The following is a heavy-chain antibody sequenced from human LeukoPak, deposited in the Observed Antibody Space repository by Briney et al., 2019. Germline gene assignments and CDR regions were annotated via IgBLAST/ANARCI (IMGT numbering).Heavy chain of an antibody. V-gene: IGHV7-4-1*02. Sequence: GASVKVSCKASGYTFTSYAMNWVRQAPGQGLEWMGWINTNTGNPTYAQGFTGRFVFSLDTSVSTAYLQISSLKAEDTAVYYCARPSISWYFDYFDYWGQGTLVTVSS. CDR1: GYTFTSYA. CDR3: ARPSISWYFDYFDY. J-gene: IGHJ4*02. D-gene: IGHD6-13*01. CDR2: INTNTGNP.